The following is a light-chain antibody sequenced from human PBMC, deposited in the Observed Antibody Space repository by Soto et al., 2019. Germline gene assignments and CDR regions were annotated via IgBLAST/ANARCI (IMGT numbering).Light chain of an antibody. CDR2: DAS. V-gene: IGKV3-20*01. CDR1: QSVSSSY. J-gene: IGKJ1*01. CDR3: QHYNSYPWT. Sequence: EIVLTQSPGTLSLSPGERATLSCRASQSVSSSYLAWYQQKPGQAPRLLIYDASNRATGIPARFSGSGSGTDFTLTIRSMQHGDYATYYCQHYNSYPWTFGQGTKGDIK.